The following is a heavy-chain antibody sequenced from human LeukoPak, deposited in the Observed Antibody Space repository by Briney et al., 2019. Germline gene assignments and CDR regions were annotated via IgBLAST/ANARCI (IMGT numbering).Heavy chain of an antibody. CDR3: AKDHYHGSGSYYEGLFDY. J-gene: IGHJ4*02. D-gene: IGHD3-10*01. Sequence: GGSLRLSCAASGFTFSSYSMNWVRQAPGKGLEWVSSISSSSSYIYYADSVQGRFTISRDNAKNSLYLQMNSLRAEDTALYYCAKDHYHGSGSYYEGLFDYWGQGTLVTVSS. CDR2: ISSSSSYI. CDR1: GFTFSSYS. V-gene: IGHV3-21*04.